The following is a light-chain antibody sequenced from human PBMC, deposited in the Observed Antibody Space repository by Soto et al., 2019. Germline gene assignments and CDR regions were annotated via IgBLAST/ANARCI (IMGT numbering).Light chain of an antibody. J-gene: IGKJ1*01. CDR1: QTISSW. V-gene: IGKV1-5*03. Sequence: EIQMTQSPSTLSGSVGDRFTITCLAIQTISSWLAWYQQKPGKTPKLLIYKASTLKSGVTSRFSGSGSGTEFTLTISSLQPDDFATYYCQHYNSYSEAVGQGTKVDIK. CDR2: KAS. CDR3: QHYNSYSEA.